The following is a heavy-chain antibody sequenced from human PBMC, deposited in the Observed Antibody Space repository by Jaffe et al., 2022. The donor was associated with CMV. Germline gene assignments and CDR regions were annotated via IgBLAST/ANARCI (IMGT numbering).Heavy chain of an antibody. Sequence: QLQLQESGPGLVKPSETLSLTCTVSGGSISSSSYYWGWIRQPPGKGLEWIGSIYYSGSTYYNPSLKSRVTISVDTSKNQFSLKLSSVTAADTAVYYCARHLARRGELLPNWFDPWGQGTLVTVSS. CDR1: GGSISSSSYY. V-gene: IGHV4-39*01. D-gene: IGHD1-26*01. J-gene: IGHJ5*02. CDR2: IYYSGST. CDR3: ARHLARRGELLPNWFDP.